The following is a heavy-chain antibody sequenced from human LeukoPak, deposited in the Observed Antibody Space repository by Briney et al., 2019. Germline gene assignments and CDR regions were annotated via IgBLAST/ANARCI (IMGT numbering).Heavy chain of an antibody. Sequence: HPGGSLRLSCTVSGFTVSSNYMSWVRQAPGKGLEWVSVIYSGGSTYYADSVKGRFTISRDNSKNTLYLQMNSLRAEDTAVYYCARLGYSYGSFDCWGQGTLVTVSS. CDR1: GFTVSSNY. CDR3: ARLGYSYGSFDC. J-gene: IGHJ4*02. CDR2: IYSGGST. D-gene: IGHD5-18*01. V-gene: IGHV3-53*01.